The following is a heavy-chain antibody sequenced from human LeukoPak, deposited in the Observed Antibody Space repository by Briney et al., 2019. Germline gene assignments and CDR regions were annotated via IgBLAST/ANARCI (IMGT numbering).Heavy chain of an antibody. CDR2: INASGRT. V-gene: IGHV4-4*07. CDR3: AGEYGDFDY. Sequence: SETLSLTCTVSGDSINNYYWSWIRQPAGNGLEWIGRINASGRTNYNSDLKSRVTMSVDTTKNQFSLRVKSVTAADTAVYYCAGEYGDFDYWGQGTLVTVSS. D-gene: IGHD4-17*01. J-gene: IGHJ4*02. CDR1: GDSINNYY.